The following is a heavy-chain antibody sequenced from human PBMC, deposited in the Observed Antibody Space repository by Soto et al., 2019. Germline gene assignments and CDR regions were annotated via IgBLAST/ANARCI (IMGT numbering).Heavy chain of an antibody. CDR2: VYYSGST. J-gene: IGHJ4*02. CDR1: GGTISNYY. D-gene: IGHD5-18*01. CDR3: ARHTAMVLFDY. Sequence: TSGTLSLTCPVSGGTISNYYWSWIRQPPGKGLEWIGYVYYSGSTNYNPSLKSRITISIDMPKNQFSLNLSSVTAADTAVYYCARHTAMVLFDYWGRGTLVTVSS. V-gene: IGHV4-59*08.